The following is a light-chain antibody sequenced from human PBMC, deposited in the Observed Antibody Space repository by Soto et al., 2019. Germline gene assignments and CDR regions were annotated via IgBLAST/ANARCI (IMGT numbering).Light chain of an antibody. CDR3: QQSYNTRYT. CDR1: QSISTY. J-gene: IGKJ2*01. V-gene: IGKV1-39*01. Sequence: DIQMTQSPSSLSASVGDRVTITCRSSQSISTYIHWYQQKPGKAPELLIYGASILQTGVPSRFSGSGSGTDFTLAISGLQHEDFATYYCQQSYNTRYTFDQGTKLEMK. CDR2: GAS.